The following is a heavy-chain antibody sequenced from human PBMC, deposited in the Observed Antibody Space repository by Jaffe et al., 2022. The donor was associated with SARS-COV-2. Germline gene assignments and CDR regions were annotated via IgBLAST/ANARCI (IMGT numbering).Heavy chain of an antibody. CDR3: ARDLGGLGIYYYGMDV. D-gene: IGHD3-16*01. CDR2: INPGNGDT. Sequence: QVQLMQSGGEVKEPGAPVKVSCKGSGYTFSSYGIHWMRQAPGQRLEWMGWINPGNGDTKNSQRFQGRLTITRDTSANTAYMELTSPRSEDTAVYYCARDLGGLGIYYYGMDVWGQGTTVTVSS. CDR1: GYTFSSYG. V-gene: IGHV1-3*01. J-gene: IGHJ6*02.